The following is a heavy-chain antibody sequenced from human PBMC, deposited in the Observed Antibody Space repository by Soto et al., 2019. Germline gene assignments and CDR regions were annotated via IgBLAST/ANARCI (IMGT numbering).Heavy chain of an antibody. V-gene: IGHV3-9*01. J-gene: IGHJ4*02. CDR2: ISWNSETI. Sequence: PGGSLRLSCAASGFTVDDYAMHWVRQAPGKGLEWVSGISWNSETIDYADSVKGRFTISRDNAKSSLFLQMNSLRAEDTAVYYCASGGSSLNFDSWGQGTLVTVSS. CDR1: GFTVDDYA. CDR3: ASGGSSLNFDS. D-gene: IGHD6-6*01.